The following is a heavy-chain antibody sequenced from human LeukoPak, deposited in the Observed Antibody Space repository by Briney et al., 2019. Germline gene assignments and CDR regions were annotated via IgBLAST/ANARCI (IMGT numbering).Heavy chain of an antibody. CDR1: GGSFSGYY. CDR3: ARGFRGYSYGYFDY. V-gene: IGHV4-34*01. Sequence: KASETLSLTCAVYGGSFSGYYWSWIRQPPGKGLEWIGEINHSGSTNYNPSLKSRVTISVDTSKNQFSLKLSSVTAADTAVYYCARGFRGYSYGYFDYWGQGTLVTVSS. CDR2: INHSGST. J-gene: IGHJ4*02. D-gene: IGHD5-18*01.